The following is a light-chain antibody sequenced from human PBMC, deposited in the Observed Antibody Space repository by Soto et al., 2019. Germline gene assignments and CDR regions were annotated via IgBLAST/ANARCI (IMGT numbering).Light chain of an antibody. CDR3: HQYDNLPLT. CDR2: DAS. V-gene: IGKV1-33*01. J-gene: IGKJ4*01. CDR1: QDISNY. Sequence: DIQMTQSPSSLSASVGDRVTITCQASQDISNYLNWYQQKTGKAPKLLIYDASNLETGVPSRFSGSGSGTDFTFTISSLQPEDIATYYCHQYDNLPLTFGGGTKVDIK.